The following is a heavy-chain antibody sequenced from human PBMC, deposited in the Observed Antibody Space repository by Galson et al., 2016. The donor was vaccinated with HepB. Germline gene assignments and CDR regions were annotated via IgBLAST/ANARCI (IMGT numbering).Heavy chain of an antibody. D-gene: IGHD2/OR15-2a*01. V-gene: IGHV3-49*03. J-gene: IGHJ3*02. CDR3: ARAFRIVGDAFDI. CDR2: IRTKTYGATT. Sequence: SLRLSCASSGSTFGDYPMSWFRQAPGRGLEWVAYIRTKTYGATTDYGQSVQGRFTISRDDSKSNAYLEMNSLKTEDTAVYYCARAFRIVGDAFDIWGQGTMVTVSS. CDR1: GSTFGDYP.